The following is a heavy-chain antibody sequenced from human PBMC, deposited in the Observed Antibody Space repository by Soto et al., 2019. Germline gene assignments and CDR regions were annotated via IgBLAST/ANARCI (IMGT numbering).Heavy chain of an antibody. Sequence: GGSLRLSCTVSGFAFNNYGLSWVRQAPGKGLEWVSSISKSDYTYYSDSVKGRFTISRDNAKNSVSLQMNTLRVEDTAVYYCAREDSIIIPAVSDFWGQGTLVTVSS. CDR1: GFAFNNYG. D-gene: IGHD2-2*01. J-gene: IGHJ4*02. CDR2: ISKSDYT. V-gene: IGHV3-21*01. CDR3: AREDSIIIPAVSDF.